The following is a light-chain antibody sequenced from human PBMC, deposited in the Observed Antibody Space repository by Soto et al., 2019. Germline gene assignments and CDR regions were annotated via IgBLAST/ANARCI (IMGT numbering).Light chain of an antibody. CDR3: QQYCSSLLT. J-gene: IGKJ4*01. Sequence: EIVLTQAPGTLSLSPGERATHSCRASQSGSSSYLAWYHQKHGQAPRLLLYVASSRATGIPDRFGGGGSGTAFSRTISRLEPDGFALYYCQQYCSSLLTFGGGTKVEIK. CDR2: VAS. CDR1: QSGSSSY. V-gene: IGKV3-20*01.